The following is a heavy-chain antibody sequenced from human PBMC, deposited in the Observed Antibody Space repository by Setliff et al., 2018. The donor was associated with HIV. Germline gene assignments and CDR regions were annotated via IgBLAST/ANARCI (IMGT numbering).Heavy chain of an antibody. CDR1: GYTFTSYA. D-gene: IGHD6-13*01. J-gene: IGHJ4*02. V-gene: IGHV1-3*01. CDR2: INAGNGNT. Sequence: ASVKVSCKASGYTFTSYAMQWVRQAPGQRLEWMGWINAGNGNTKYSQKFQGRVTITRDTSASTAYMELSSLRSEDTAVYYCAKTIAAAATLPFDFWGQGTLVTVPQ. CDR3: AKTIAAAATLPFDF.